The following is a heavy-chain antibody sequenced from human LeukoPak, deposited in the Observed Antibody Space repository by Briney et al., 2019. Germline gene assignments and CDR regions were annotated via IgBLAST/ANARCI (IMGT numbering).Heavy chain of an antibody. D-gene: IGHD6-13*01. Sequence: ASVKVSCKASGYTFTGYYMHWARQATGQGLEWMGWMNPNSGNTGYAQKFQGRVTMTRNTSISTAYMELSSLRSEDTAVYYCARGRRAAAGYGYWGQGTLVTVSS. CDR1: GYTFTGYY. CDR3: ARGRRAAAGYGY. J-gene: IGHJ4*02. CDR2: MNPNSGNT. V-gene: IGHV1-8*02.